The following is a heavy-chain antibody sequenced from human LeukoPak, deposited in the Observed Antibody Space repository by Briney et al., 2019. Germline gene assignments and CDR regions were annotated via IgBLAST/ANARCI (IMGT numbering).Heavy chain of an antibody. CDR2: ISSSGSTI. CDR3: ARGGYSGYEVLGAFDI. D-gene: IGHD5-12*01. V-gene: IGHV3-11*01. J-gene: IGHJ3*02. Sequence: GGSLRLSCAASGFTFSSYAMSWIRQAPGKGLEWVSYISSSGSTIYYADSVKGRFTISRDNAKNSLYLQMNSLRAEDTAVYYCARGGYSGYEVLGAFDIWGQGTMVTVSS. CDR1: GFTFSSYA.